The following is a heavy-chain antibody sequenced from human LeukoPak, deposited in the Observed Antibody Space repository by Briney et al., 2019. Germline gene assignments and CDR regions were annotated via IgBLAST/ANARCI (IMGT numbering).Heavy chain of an antibody. CDR1: GYTFTGYY. CDR2: INPNSGGI. J-gene: IGHJ4*02. D-gene: IGHD3-16*02. V-gene: IGHV1-2*02. Sequence: ASVKVSCKASGYTFTGYYMLWVRQAPGQGLEWMGWINPNSGGINEAQKFQGRVTMTRDTSISTAYMELSRLRSDDTAVYYCARDIVGDPDYWGQGTLVSVSS. CDR3: ARDIVGDPDY.